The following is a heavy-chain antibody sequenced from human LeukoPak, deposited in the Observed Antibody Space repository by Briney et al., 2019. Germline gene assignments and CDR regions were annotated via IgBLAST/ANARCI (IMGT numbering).Heavy chain of an antibody. CDR3: TSLRYFDWLLFDY. J-gene: IGHJ4*02. Sequence: GGSLRLSCTASGFTFGDYAMSWVRQAPGKGLEWVGFIRSKAYGGTTEYAASVKGRFTISRDDSKSIAYLQMNSLKTEDTAVYYCTSLRYFDWLLFDYWGQGTLVTVSS. V-gene: IGHV3-49*04. D-gene: IGHD3-9*01. CDR2: IRSKAYGGTT. CDR1: GFTFGDYA.